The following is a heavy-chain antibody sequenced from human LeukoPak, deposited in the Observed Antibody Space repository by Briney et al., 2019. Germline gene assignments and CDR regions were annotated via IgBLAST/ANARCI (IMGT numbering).Heavy chain of an antibody. J-gene: IGHJ5*02. CDR1: GGSISSNNYY. CDR3: ARHADDCTTGICHRFCDL. CDR2: ISYSGIY. Sequence: PETLSLTCTLSGGSISSNNYYWGWIRQPPGKGLEWIGSISYSGIYYYNPTLKSRVTMYVDKSKNQFSLSLSSVNGADTGVYDWARHADDCTTGICHRFCDLGGGRTLVSVS. V-gene: IGHV4-39*01. D-gene: IGHD2-8*01.